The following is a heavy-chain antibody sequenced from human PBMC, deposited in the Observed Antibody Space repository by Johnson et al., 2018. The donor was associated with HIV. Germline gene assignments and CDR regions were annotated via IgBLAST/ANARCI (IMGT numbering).Heavy chain of an antibody. D-gene: IGHD2-15*01. Sequence: VQLVESGGGVVQPGRSLRLSCAASGFTFSSYGMHWVRQAPGKGLEWVSAIGTAGDTYYPGSVKGRFTISRENAKNSLYLQMNSLRAEDTAVYYCARDPDVTPGAFDICGQGTMVTVSS. CDR1: GFTFSSYG. J-gene: IGHJ3*02. CDR2: IGTAGDT. V-gene: IGHV3-13*01. CDR3: ARDPDVTPGAFDI.